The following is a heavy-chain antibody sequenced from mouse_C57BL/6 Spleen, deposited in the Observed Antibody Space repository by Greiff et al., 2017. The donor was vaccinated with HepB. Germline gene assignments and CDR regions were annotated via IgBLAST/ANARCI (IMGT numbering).Heavy chain of an antibody. V-gene: IGHV1-55*01. Sequence: VQLQQPGAELVKPGASVKMSCKASGYTFTSYWITWVKQRPGQGLEWIGDIYPGSGSTNYNEKFKSKATLTVDTSSSTAYMQLSSLTSEDSAVYYCAPDYYGSSSLSYWGQGTTRTVSS. CDR1: GYTFTSYW. J-gene: IGHJ2*01. CDR3: APDYYGSSSLSY. D-gene: IGHD1-1*01. CDR2: IYPGSGST.